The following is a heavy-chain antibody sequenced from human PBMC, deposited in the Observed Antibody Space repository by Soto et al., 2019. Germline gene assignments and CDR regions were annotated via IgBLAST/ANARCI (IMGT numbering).Heavy chain of an antibody. CDR2: ISFDGSNK. J-gene: IGHJ4*02. Sequence: GGSLRLSCAASGFTFSSYAMHWVRQAPGKGLEWVAVISFDGSNKNYADSVKGRFTISRDNSKNTLYLQMNSLRVEDMAVFYCARTYRSGWYYFDYWGQGTLVTVSS. D-gene: IGHD6-19*01. CDR1: GFTFSSYA. V-gene: IGHV3-30-3*01. CDR3: ARTYRSGWYYFDY.